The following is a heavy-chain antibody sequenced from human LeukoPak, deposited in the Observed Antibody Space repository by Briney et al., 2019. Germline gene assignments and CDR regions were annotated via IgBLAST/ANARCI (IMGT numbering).Heavy chain of an antibody. J-gene: IGHJ6*02. V-gene: IGHV1-2*02. Sequence: GASVKVSCKASGYTFTGYYMHWVRQAPGQGLEWMGWINPNSGGTNYAQKLQGRVTMTTDTSTSTAYMELRSLRSDDTAVYYCARNGGYYVRGFLYGMDVWGQGTTVTVSS. CDR2: INPNSGGT. CDR1: GYTFTGYY. D-gene: IGHD1-26*01. CDR3: ARNGGYYVRGFLYGMDV.